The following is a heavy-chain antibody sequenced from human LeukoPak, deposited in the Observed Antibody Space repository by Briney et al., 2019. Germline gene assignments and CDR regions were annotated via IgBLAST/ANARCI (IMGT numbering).Heavy chain of an antibody. CDR2: IVGDGGGI. V-gene: IGHV3-23*01. D-gene: IGHD5-24*01. Sequence: GGPLRLSCAASGFTFSTYAMNWVRQAPGKGLEWVSVIVGDGGGIHYADSVSGRFTISRDNSRNTLYLQMNSLRVEDTAVYYCAKDRIPDGKYSIDFWGQGTLVTVSS. CDR3: AKDRIPDGKYSIDF. J-gene: IGHJ4*02. CDR1: GFTFSTYA.